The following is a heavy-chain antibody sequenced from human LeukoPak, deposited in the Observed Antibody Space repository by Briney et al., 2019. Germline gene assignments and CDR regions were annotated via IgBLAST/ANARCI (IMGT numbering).Heavy chain of an antibody. J-gene: IGHJ6*02. Sequence: GGSLRLSCAASGFTFSSYTMNWVRQAPGKGLEWVSSISSSSSYIYYADSVKGRFTISRDNAKNSLYLQMNSLRSEDTAVYYCARDTYDILTGYPEGMDVWGQGTTVTVSS. CDR1: GFTFSSYT. D-gene: IGHD3-9*01. V-gene: IGHV3-21*01. CDR3: ARDTYDILTGYPEGMDV. CDR2: ISSSSSYI.